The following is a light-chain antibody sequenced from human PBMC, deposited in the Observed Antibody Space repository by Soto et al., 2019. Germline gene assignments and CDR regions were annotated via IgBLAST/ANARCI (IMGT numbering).Light chain of an antibody. J-gene: IGLJ3*02. CDR1: SSDVGGYNY. CDR3: SSYTSSSTWV. CDR2: DVS. V-gene: IGLV2-14*01. Sequence: QSVLTQPASVSGSPGQSIAISCTGTSSDVGGYNYVSWYQQHPGKTPNLMIYDVSNRPSGVSNRFSGSKSGNTASLTISGLQAEDEADYYCSSYTSSSTWVFGGGTTLTVL.